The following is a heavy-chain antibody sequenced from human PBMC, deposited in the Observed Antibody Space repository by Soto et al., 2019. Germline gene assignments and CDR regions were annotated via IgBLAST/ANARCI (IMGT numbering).Heavy chain of an antibody. J-gene: IGHJ4*02. CDR3: ARECEDLTSNFDY. CDR1: GFTFSRYS. V-gene: IGHV3-21*01. CDR2: ISSTTNYI. Sequence: EVQLVESGGGLVRPGGSLRLSCAASGFTFSRYSMNWVRQAPGKGLEWVSSISSTTNYIYYADSMKGRFTVSLDNAKNAVHLDTNSLSAEHTAVYYCARECEDLTSNFDYWGQGTLGTVSS.